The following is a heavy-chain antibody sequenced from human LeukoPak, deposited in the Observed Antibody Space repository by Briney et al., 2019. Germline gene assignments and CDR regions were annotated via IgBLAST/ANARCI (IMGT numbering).Heavy chain of an antibody. D-gene: IGHD2-15*01. CDR2: SDRDDGKT. J-gene: IGHJ5*02. CDR3: ATDRRDSGPDT. CDR1: AYSFTDLC. Sequence: GASVKVSCRVSAYSFTDLCFHWVRQAPGQGLEWIGGSDRDDGKTIFAQKFQGRVTMTEDTSKGTIYMELGSLRSEDTAVYYCATDRRDSGPDTWGQGTLVTVSS. V-gene: IGHV1-24*01.